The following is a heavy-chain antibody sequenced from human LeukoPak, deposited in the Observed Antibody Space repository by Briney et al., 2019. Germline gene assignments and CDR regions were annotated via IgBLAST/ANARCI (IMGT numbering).Heavy chain of an antibody. D-gene: IGHD6-19*01. Sequence: GGSPRLSCAASGFTFSNYAMHWVRQTPGKGLEWVAVISYDGSNKYYADSVKGRFTISRDNSENTLYLQINSLRLEDSALYYCVRGSVAVAGPTDYWGQGTLVTVSS. CDR2: ISYDGSNK. CDR1: GFTFSNYA. CDR3: VRGSVAVAGPTDY. V-gene: IGHV3-30*04. J-gene: IGHJ4*02.